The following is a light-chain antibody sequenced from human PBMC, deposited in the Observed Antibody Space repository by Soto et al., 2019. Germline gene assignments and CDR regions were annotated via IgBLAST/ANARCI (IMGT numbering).Light chain of an antibody. J-gene: IGKJ4*01. CDR3: QQLNTYPLT. CDR1: QGISTY. CDR2: AAS. V-gene: IGKV1-9*01. Sequence: DIPLTQSPSFLSASVGDRVTITCRASQGISTYLAWYQQKPGKAPKLLIYAASTLPSGVPSRFSGSGSGTEFTLIISSLQPEDFAIYYCQQLNTYPLTFGGGTKVEI.